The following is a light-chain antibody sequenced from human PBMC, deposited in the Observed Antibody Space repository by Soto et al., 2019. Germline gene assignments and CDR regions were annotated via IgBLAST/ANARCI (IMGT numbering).Light chain of an antibody. Sequence: EIVLTQSPATLSLSPGERATLSCRASQSVSSYLAWYQQKPGQDPRLLIYDASNRATGIPARFSGSGPGTDFTLTISRLEPEDFAVYYCQQRSNWSLTFGGGTKVDI. J-gene: IGKJ4*01. V-gene: IGKV3-11*01. CDR2: DAS. CDR3: QQRSNWSLT. CDR1: QSVSSY.